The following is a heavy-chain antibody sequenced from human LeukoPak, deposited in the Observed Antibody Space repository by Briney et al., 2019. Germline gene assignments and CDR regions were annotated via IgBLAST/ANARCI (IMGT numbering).Heavy chain of an antibody. V-gene: IGHV3-53*01. CDR1: GFTFSTCA. CDR2: IYSGGST. CDR3: ARETGKTSDAFDI. J-gene: IGHJ3*02. D-gene: IGHD1-14*01. Sequence: GGSLRLSCAASGFTFSTCAMSWVRQAPGKGLEWVSVIYSGGSTYYADSVKGRFTISRDNSKNTLYLQMNSLRVEDTAVYYCARETGKTSDAFDIWGQGTMVTVSS.